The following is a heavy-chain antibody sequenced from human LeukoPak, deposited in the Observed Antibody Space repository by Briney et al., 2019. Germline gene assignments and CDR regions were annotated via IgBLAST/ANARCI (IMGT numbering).Heavy chain of an antibody. V-gene: IGHV4-39*01. D-gene: IGHD7-27*01. J-gene: IGHJ4*02. CDR1: GGSLSSSSYY. Sequence: SETLSLTCTVSGGSLSSSSYYWVWIRQPPGKGLEWIGSIYYCGSPYYNPSLKSRVTISVDTSKNQFSLKLTSVTAADTAMYYCASVGTYYFDHWGQGALVTVSS. CDR2: IYYCGSP. CDR3: ASVGTYYFDH.